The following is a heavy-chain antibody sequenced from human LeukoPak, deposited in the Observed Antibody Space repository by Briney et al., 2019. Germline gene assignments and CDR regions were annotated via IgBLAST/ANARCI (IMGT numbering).Heavy chain of an antibody. Sequence: ASVKVSCKASGYTFTSYDINWVRQAPGQGLEWMGWMNPNSGNTGYAQKFQGRVTMTRNTSISTAYMELSSLRSEYTAVYYCARGFAYDFWIGYYKDAFDIWGQGTMVTVSS. CDR1: GYTFTSYD. V-gene: IGHV1-8*01. J-gene: IGHJ3*02. CDR3: ARGFAYDFWIGYYKDAFDI. D-gene: IGHD3-3*01. CDR2: MNPNSGNT.